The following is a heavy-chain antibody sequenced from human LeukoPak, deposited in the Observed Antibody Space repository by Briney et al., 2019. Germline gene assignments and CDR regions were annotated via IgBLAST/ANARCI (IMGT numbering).Heavy chain of an antibody. V-gene: IGHV1-8*03. CDR2: MNPYSGDR. CDR1: GYTFTSYH. CDR3: ARTTSLTASGYDY. Sequence: ASVEVSCKTSGYTFTSYHINWVRQATGQGLEWMGWMNPYSGDRGYAQKFQGRVSITSDTSISTAYMELSSLRSEDTAVYFCARTTSLTASGYDYWGQGTLVTVSS. J-gene: IGHJ4*02. D-gene: IGHD4-17*01.